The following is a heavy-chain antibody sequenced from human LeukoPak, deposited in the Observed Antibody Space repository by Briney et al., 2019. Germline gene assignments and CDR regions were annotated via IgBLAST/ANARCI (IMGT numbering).Heavy chain of an antibody. D-gene: IGHD5/OR15-5a*01. J-gene: IGHJ4*02. V-gene: IGHV3-15*01. Sequence: WGSLRLSCVGSGFTFTNAWRDWARQAPGKGLEWVGRIKSNPDGGQAEYDETVKRRFITSSDDSKNTLYFHMNTVKTDDTAVYYRVTVYDHVARWGQGTLVTVSS. CDR1: GFTFTNAW. CDR2: IKSNPDGGQA. CDR3: VTVYDHVAR.